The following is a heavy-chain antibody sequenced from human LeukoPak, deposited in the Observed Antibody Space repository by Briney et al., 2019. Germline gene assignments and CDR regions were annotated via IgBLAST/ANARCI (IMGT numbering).Heavy chain of an antibody. V-gene: IGHV3-23*01. CDR3: AKIGGHYDFWSGYYGGVDY. CDR2: ISGSGGST. CDR1: GFTFSSYA. D-gene: IGHD3-3*01. Sequence: GGSLRLSCAASGFTFSSYAMSWVRQAPGKGLEWVSAISGSGGSTYYADSVKGRFTISRDNSKNTLYLQMYSLRAEDTAVYYCAKIGGHYDFWSGYYGGVDYWGQGTLVTVSS. J-gene: IGHJ4*02.